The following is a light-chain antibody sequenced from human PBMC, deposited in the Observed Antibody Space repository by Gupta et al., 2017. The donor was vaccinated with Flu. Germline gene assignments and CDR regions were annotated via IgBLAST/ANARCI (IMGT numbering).Light chain of an antibody. CDR1: QNVRNN. V-gene: IGKV3-15*01. CDR3: QHYSDWPLT. CDR2: GVS. Sequence: EIVMTQSPATLSVSPRERATLACRASQNVRNNFLAWYQQKPGQAPMLLMHGVSTRATGIPARFSGSGSGTEFTLTISSLQSEDFAVYYCQHYSDWPLTFGGGTKVVIK. J-gene: IGKJ4*01.